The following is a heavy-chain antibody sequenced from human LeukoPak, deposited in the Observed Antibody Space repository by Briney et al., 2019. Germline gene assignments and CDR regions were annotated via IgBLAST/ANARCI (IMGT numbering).Heavy chain of an antibody. CDR3: ARSGLLLWFGELLLGGSYFDY. V-gene: IGHV3-11*06. D-gene: IGHD3-10*01. Sequence: PGGSLRLSCAASAFTFSDYYMSWIRQAPGKGLVWVSYISSSSSYTNYADSVKGRFTISRDNAKNSLYLQMNSLRAEDTAVYYCARSGLLLWFGELLLGGSYFDYWGQGTLVTVSS. J-gene: IGHJ4*02. CDR2: ISSSSSYT. CDR1: AFTFSDYY.